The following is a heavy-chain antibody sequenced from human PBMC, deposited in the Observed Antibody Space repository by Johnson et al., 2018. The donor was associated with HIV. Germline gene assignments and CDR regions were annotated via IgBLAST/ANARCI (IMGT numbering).Heavy chain of an antibody. CDR3: AREISRYYYDYAAFDL. J-gene: IGHJ3*01. D-gene: IGHD3-22*01. V-gene: IGHV3-23*04. Sequence: QLVESGGGLVQPGGSLRLSCAASGFSFDSHAINWVRQAPGKGLQWVSAISYSGSSTYYADSVKGRFTISRDNSRSTVYLHMINLRADDTALYYCAREISRYYYDYAAFDLWGQGTTVTVSS. CDR2: ISYSGSST. CDR1: GFSFDSHA.